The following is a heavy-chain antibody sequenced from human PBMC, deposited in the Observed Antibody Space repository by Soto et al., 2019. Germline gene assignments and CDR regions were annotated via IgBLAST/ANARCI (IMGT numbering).Heavy chain of an antibody. Sequence: ETLSLTCAVYGGSFSGYYWSWIRQPPGKGLEWIGEINHSGSTNYNPSLKSRVTISVDTSKNQFSLKLSSVTAADTAVYYCARGRRRRQQLVLSHYYYGMDVWGQGTTVTVSS. V-gene: IGHV4-34*01. J-gene: IGHJ6*02. CDR3: ARGRRRRQQLVLSHYYYGMDV. CDR1: GGSFSGYY. CDR2: INHSGST. D-gene: IGHD6-13*01.